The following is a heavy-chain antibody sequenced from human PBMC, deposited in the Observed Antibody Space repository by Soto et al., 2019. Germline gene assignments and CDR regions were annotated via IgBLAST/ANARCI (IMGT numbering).Heavy chain of an antibody. Sequence: GGSRRRSCAASGFVFSNYAMFGFGQAPGRGLEWVSTIYAAGGSKYYAGSVKGRFTVSRDNSRDTLFLQMDSLRVEDTAIYFCAKDLIRGDGYEDPDYWGQGTLVTVSS. V-gene: IGHV3-23*01. CDR1: GFVFSNYA. D-gene: IGHD3-10*01. CDR3: AKDLIRGDGYEDPDY. CDR2: IYAAGGSK. J-gene: IGHJ4*02.